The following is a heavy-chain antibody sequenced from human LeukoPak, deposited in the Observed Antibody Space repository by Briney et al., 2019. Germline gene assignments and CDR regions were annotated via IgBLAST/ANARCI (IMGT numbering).Heavy chain of an antibody. CDR3: ASESTYRYNY. J-gene: IGHJ4*02. CDR1: GGSVSRGGYY. V-gene: IGHV4-31*03. CDR2: IYYSGST. Sequence: SETLSLTCTVSGGSVSRGGYYWNWIRQHPGKGLEWIGYIYYSGSTYYNPSLKSRVTISVDTSKNQFSLKLSSVTAADTAVYYCASESTYRYNYWGQGTLVTVSS. D-gene: IGHD5-18*01.